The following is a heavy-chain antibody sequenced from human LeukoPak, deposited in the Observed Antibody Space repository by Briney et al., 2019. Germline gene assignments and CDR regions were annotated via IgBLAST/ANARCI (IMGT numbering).Heavy chain of an antibody. V-gene: IGHV4-34*01. Sequence: SETLSLTCAVYGGSFSGYYWSWIRQPPGKGLEWIGEINHSGSTNYNPSLKSRVTISVDTSKNQFSLKLSSATAADTAVYYCARGHDTIFGVVTPNWFDPWGQGTLVTVSS. CDR2: INHSGST. D-gene: IGHD3-3*01. J-gene: IGHJ5*02. CDR3: ARGHDTIFGVVTPNWFDP. CDR1: GGSFSGYY.